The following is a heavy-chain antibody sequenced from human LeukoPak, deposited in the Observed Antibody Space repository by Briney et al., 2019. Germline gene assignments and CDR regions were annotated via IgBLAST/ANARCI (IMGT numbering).Heavy chain of an antibody. J-gene: IGHJ4*02. CDR2: INPNSGGT. CDR1: GYTFTGYY. V-gene: IGHV1-2*02. CDR3: ARSAGEYNWNPLSY. Sequence: GASVKVSCKASGYTFTGYYMHWVRQAPGQGLEWMGWINPNSGGTNYAQKFQGRVTMTRDTSISTAYMELSRLRSDDTAVYYCARSAGEYNWNPLSYWGQGTLVTVSS. D-gene: IGHD1-20*01.